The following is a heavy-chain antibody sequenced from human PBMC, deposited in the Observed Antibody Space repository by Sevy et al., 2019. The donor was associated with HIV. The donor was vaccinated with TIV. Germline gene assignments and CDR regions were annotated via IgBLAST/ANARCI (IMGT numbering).Heavy chain of an antibody. Sequence: ASVKVSCKASGGTFSSYAISRVRQAPGQGLEWMGGIIPIFGTANYAQKFQGRVTITADKSTSTAYMELSSLRSEDTAVYYCARVYGDLLQGRGYYFDYWGQGTLVTVSS. CDR2: IIPIFGTA. D-gene: IGHD4-17*01. V-gene: IGHV1-69*06. CDR1: GGTFSSYA. CDR3: ARVYGDLLQGRGYYFDY. J-gene: IGHJ4*02.